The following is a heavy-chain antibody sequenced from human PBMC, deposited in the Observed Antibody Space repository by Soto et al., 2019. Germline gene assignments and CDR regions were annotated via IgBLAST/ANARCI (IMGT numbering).Heavy chain of an antibody. Sequence: PGGSLRLSCAVSGFTFRNYAMSWVRQAPGKGLEWVSAISGSGGSTYYADSVKGRFTISRDNSKNTLYLQMNSLRAEDTAVYYCAKPLSYYYYDSSGYRDYWGQGTRGTVSS. V-gene: IGHV3-23*01. CDR3: AKPLSYYYYDSSGYRDY. J-gene: IGHJ4*02. D-gene: IGHD3-22*01. CDR2: ISGSGGST. CDR1: GFTFRNYA.